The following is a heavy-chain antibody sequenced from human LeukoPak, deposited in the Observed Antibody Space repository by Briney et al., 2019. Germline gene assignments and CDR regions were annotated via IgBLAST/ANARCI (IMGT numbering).Heavy chain of an antibody. J-gene: IGHJ5*02. CDR2: ISSSSSYI. CDR1: GFTFSSYS. D-gene: IGHD5/OR15-5a*01. Sequence: PGGSLRLSCAASGFTFSSYSMNWVRQAPGKGLEWVSSISSSSSYIYYAVSVKGRFTISGDNAKNSLYLQMNSLRAEDTAVYYCARDLRRYSVFAPVSFDPWGQGTLVTVSS. V-gene: IGHV3-21*01. CDR3: ARDLRRYSVFAPVSFDP.